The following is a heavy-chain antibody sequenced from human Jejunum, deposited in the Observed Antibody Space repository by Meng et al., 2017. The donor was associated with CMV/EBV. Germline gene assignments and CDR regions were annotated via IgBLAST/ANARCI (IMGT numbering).Heavy chain of an antibody. Sequence: VHWGRQATGQGLEWMGIINPGGGSTSYAQKFRGRVTMTRDTSTSTVYMELSSLRAEDTAVYYCARDLASRTYDDFWSGFNGMDVWGQGTTVTVSS. V-gene: IGHV1-46*01. D-gene: IGHD3-3*01. CDR2: INPGGGST. CDR3: ARDLASRTYDDFWSGFNGMDV. J-gene: IGHJ6*02.